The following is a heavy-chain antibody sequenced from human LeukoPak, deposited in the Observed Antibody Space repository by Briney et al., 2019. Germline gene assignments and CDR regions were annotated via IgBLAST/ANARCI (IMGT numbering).Heavy chain of an antibody. CDR2: IKQDGSEK. CDR3: AREAAAAHPDF. V-gene: IGHV3-7*05. Sequence: GGSLRLSCAASGFIFSGYWMSWVRQAPGKGLEWVANIKQDGSEKYYVDSVKGRFTISRDNAKNSLYLRMNSLRAEDTAVYYCAREAAAAHPDFWGQGTLVVVSA. J-gene: IGHJ4*02. D-gene: IGHD6-13*01. CDR1: GFIFSGYW.